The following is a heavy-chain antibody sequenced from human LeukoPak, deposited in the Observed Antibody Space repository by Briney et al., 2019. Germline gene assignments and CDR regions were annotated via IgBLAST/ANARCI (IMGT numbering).Heavy chain of an antibody. Sequence: GESLKISCKGSGYSFTSYWIGWVRQMPGKGLEWMGIIYPGDSDTRCSPSFQGQVTISADKSISTAYLQWSSLKASDTAMYYCARAGPVLLWFGEFSRPFDYWGQGTLVTVSS. D-gene: IGHD3-10*01. CDR2: IYPGDSDT. V-gene: IGHV5-51*01. CDR1: GYSFTSYW. J-gene: IGHJ4*02. CDR3: ARAGPVLLWFGEFSRPFDY.